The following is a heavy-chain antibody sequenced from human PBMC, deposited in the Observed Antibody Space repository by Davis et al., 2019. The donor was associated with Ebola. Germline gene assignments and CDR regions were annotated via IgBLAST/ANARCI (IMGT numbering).Heavy chain of an antibody. D-gene: IGHD5-24*01. V-gene: IGHV3-21*01. CDR2: ISSSSSYI. J-gene: IGHJ4*02. CDR1: GFTFSSYS. CDR3: AMGGMATATYFDY. Sequence: PGGSLRLSCAASGFTFSSYSMNWVRQAPGKGLEWVSSISSSSSYIYYADSVKGRFTISRDNAKNTLYLQMNSLRAEDTAVYYCAMGGMATATYFDYWGQGTLVTVSS.